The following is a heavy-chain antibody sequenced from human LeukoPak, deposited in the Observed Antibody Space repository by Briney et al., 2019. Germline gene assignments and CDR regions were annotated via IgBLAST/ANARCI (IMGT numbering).Heavy chain of an antibody. CDR1: GFTFSSYD. J-gene: IGHJ4*02. CDR3: AKRVLYSSSSVYFDY. V-gene: IGHV3-23*01. D-gene: IGHD6-6*01. Sequence: TGETLTLSCAASGFTFSSYDMSWVRQAAGKGLGWVSAISDSGGDTYYADSVKGRFTISKDNSKNTLFLQMNSLRAEDTAVYYCAKRVLYSSSSVYFDYWGQGTLVTVSA. CDR2: ISDSGGDT.